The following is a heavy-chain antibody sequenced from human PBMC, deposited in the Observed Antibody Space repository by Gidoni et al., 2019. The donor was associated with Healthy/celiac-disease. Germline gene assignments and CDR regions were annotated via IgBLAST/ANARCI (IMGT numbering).Heavy chain of an antibody. Sequence: LVQSGAAVKKPGESLKISCKGSGYSFTSYWIGRVRQMPGKGLEWMGIIYPGDSDTRYSPSFQGQVTISADKFISTAYLQWSSLKASDTAMYYCARAVSGYSYGVDWYFDLWGRGTLVTVSS. CDR1: GYSFTSYW. V-gene: IGHV5-51*01. D-gene: IGHD5-18*01. CDR2: IYPGDSDT. J-gene: IGHJ2*01. CDR3: ARAVSGYSYGVDWYFDL.